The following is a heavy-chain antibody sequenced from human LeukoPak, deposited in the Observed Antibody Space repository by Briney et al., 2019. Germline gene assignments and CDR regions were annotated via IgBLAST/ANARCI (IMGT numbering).Heavy chain of an antibody. CDR3: AKDHFGSSWPYYIDY. CDR2: IRYDGSNQ. CDR1: GFTFSSYG. V-gene: IGHV3-30*02. D-gene: IGHD6-13*01. Sequence: PGGSLRLSCAASGFTFSSYGMHWVRQAPGKGLEWVAFIRYDGSNQYSADSVKGRLTISRDNSKNTLYLQMNSLRAEDTAVYYCAKDHFGSSWPYYIDYWGQGTLVTVSS. J-gene: IGHJ4*02.